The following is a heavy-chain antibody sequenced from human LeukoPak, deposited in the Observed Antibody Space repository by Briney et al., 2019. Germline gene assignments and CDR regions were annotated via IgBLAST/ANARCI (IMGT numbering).Heavy chain of an antibody. D-gene: IGHD2-21*01. CDR2: ISYDGSNK. CDR3: AKDRVIDQIGYYYGMDV. Sequence: GRSLRLSCAASGFTFSSYGMHWVRQAPGKGLEWVTVISYDGSNKYYADSVKGRFTISRDNSKNTLYLQMNSLRAEDTAVYYCAKDRVIDQIGYYYGMDVWGQGTTVTVSS. J-gene: IGHJ6*02. CDR1: GFTFSSYG. V-gene: IGHV3-30*18.